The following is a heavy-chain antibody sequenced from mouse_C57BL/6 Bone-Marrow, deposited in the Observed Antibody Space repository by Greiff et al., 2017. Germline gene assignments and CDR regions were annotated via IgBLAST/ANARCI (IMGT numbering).Heavy chain of an antibody. CDR1: GFTFSSYA. CDR3: ARPPGFDY. V-gene: IGHV5-4*01. CDR2: ISDGGSYT. J-gene: IGHJ4*01. Sequence: EVQLQESGGGLVKPGGSLKLSCAASGFTFSSYAMSWVRQTPEKRLEWVATISDGGSYTYYPDNVKGRFTISRDNAKNNLYLQMSHLKSEDTAMYYCARPPGFDYWGQGTSVTVSS.